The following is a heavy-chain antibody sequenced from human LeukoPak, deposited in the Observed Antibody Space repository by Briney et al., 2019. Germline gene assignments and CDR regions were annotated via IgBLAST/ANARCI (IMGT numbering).Heavy chain of an antibody. D-gene: IGHD1-20*01. V-gene: IGHV4-30-2*01. Sequence: PSETLSPTCAVSGGSISSGGYSWSWTRQPPGKGLEWIGYIYHSGSTYYNPSLKSRVTISVDTSKNQLSLKLSSVTAADTAVYYCARTPPWILNYYFDYWGQGTLVTVSS. CDR3: ARTPPWILNYYFDY. CDR2: IYHSGST. CDR1: GGSISSGGYS. J-gene: IGHJ4*02.